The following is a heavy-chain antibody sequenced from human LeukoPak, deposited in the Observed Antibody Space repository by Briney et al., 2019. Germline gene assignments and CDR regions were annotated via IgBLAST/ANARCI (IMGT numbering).Heavy chain of an antibody. D-gene: IGHD3-22*01. V-gene: IGHV4-39*07. CDR1: GVSIRSGDYY. CDR2: MSSGGST. CDR3: TTMANYDSSEQSPMPFDY. J-gene: IGHJ4*02. Sequence: SETLSLTCTVSGVSIRSGDYYWGWIRQPLGKGLEWIGCMSSGGSTFYNPSLKNRVTVLVDTSKNHFSLRLSSVTAADTAVYYCTTMANYDSSEQSPMPFDYWGQGTLVTVSS.